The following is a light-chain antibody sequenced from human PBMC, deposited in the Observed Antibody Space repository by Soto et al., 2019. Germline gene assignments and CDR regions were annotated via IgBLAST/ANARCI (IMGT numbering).Light chain of an antibody. Sequence: QSALTEPRSVSGSPGQSVTISCPGTVSDGGGYNYVSWYQQHPGKAPKLMIFDVTTRPSGVPDRFSGSKSGNTAFLTISGLQDEDEVDYYCCSYVRTQNYVYGTGTKVTV. J-gene: IGLJ1*01. CDR2: DVT. CDR1: VSDGGGYNY. CDR3: CSYVRTQNYV. V-gene: IGLV2-11*01.